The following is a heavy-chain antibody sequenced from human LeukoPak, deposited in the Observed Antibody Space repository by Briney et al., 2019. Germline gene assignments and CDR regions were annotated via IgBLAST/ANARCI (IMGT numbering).Heavy chain of an antibody. J-gene: IGHJ5*02. D-gene: IGHD4-17*01. V-gene: IGHV3-23*01. CDR3: AKSGGHDYGDYVKENWFDP. CDR2: ISGSGGST. Sequence: GGSLRLSCAASGFTSSSYAMSWVRQAPGKGLEWVSAISGSGGSTYYADSVKGRFTISRDNSKNTLYLQMNSLRAEDTAVYYCAKSGGHDYGDYVKENWFDPWGQGTLVTVSS. CDR1: GFTSSSYA.